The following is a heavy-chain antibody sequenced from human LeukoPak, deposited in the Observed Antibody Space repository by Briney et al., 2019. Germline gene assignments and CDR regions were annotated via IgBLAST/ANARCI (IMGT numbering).Heavy chain of an antibody. J-gene: IGHJ4*02. Sequence: ASVKVSCKASGYTFTGYYMYWVRQAPRQGLEWMGRINPNSGGTNYAQKFQRRVTMTRDTSISTVCMELSRLRSDDTGVYYCARDRWQQLVSGYWGQGTLVTVSS. CDR2: INPNSGGT. D-gene: IGHD6-13*01. V-gene: IGHV1-2*05. CDR1: GYTFTGYY. CDR3: ARDRWQQLVSGY.